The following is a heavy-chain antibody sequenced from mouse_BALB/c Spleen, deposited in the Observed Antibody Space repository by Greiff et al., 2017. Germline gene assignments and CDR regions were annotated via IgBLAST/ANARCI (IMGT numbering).Heavy chain of an antibody. J-gene: IGHJ4*01. CDR2: IWAGGST. V-gene: IGHV2-9*02. Sequence: VKLVESGPGLVAPSQSLSITCTVSGFSLTSYGVHWVRQPPGKGLEWLGVIWAGGSTNYNSALMSRLSISKDNSKSQVFLKMNSLQTDDTAMYYCARVHYYGYYAMDYWGQGTSVTVSS. CDR1: GFSLTSYG. CDR3: ARVHYYGYYAMDY. D-gene: IGHD1-2*01.